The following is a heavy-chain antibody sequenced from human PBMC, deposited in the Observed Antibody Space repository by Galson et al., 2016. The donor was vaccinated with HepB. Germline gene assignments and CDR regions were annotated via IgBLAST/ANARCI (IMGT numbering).Heavy chain of an antibody. CDR3: ARGTFCSGDSCYSPAFDM. CDR1: GFTFSSYG. Sequence: SLRLSCAASGFTFSSYGMHWVRQAPGKGLEWVAVIWFDGRNKNYVDSVRGRFTISRDNSKNTLYLQMNTLRAEDTAVYYCARGTFCSGDSCYSPAFDMWGQGTMVTVSS. J-gene: IGHJ3*02. CDR2: IWFDGRNK. V-gene: IGHV3-33*01. D-gene: IGHD2-15*01.